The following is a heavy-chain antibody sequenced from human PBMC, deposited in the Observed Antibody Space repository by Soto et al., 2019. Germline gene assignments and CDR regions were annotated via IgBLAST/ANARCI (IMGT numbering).Heavy chain of an antibody. V-gene: IGHV1-18*04. J-gene: IGHJ4*02. D-gene: IGHD3-22*01. CDR3: ARDQCRYDSSGYPYY. CDR1: GYTFTSYG. Sequence: QVQLVPSGAEVKKPGASVKVYCKASGYTFTSYGLSWVRQAPGQGLAWVGWISAYNGNTNYAQKLQGRVTRTTDTSTSTAYMELRSLRSDGTAVYYCARDQCRYDSSGYPYYWGQGTLVTVSS. CDR2: ISAYNGNT.